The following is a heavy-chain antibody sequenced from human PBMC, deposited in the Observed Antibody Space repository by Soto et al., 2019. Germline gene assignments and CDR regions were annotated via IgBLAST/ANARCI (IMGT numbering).Heavy chain of an antibody. CDR2: IGSKGETYAT. Sequence: GGALKISCGAPGFTFCASALQWGRQASGKGLEWLGRIGSKGETYATAYAASVKGRFTISRDDSKNTAYLQMNSLESEDTAVYYCSRDDSDWFFNWGRGTLVTVSS. CDR1: GFTFCASA. J-gene: IGHJ4*02. CDR3: SRDDSDWFFN. V-gene: IGHV3-73*01. D-gene: IGHD3-9*01.